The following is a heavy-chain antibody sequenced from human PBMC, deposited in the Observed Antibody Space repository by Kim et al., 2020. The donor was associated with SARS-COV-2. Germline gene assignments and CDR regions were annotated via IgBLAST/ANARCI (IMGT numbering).Heavy chain of an antibody. Sequence: SETLSLTCTVSGGSISSYYWSWIRQPPGKGLEWIGYIYYSGSTNYNPSLKSRVTISVDTSKNQFSLKLSSVTAADTAVYYCARDYRKKDRPAAASAAWFDPWGQGTLVTVSS. V-gene: IGHV4-59*13. J-gene: IGHJ5*02. CDR2: IYYSGST. CDR1: GGSISSYY. CDR3: ARDYRKKDRPAAASAAWFDP. D-gene: IGHD2-2*01.